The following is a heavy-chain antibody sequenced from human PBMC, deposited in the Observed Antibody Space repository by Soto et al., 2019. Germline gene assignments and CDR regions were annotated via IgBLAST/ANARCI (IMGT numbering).Heavy chain of an antibody. CDR2: ISGGGSGA. Sequence: EVPLLASGGGLVQPGGSLRLSCTASGLTFSDHAMTWVRQAPGKGLEWVSGISGGGSGAYYAESVKGRFTVSRANSKNTLFLQMDSMRAEDTAVYYCSIDLWWYTHWGQGTLVTVSS. D-gene: IGHD2-15*01. J-gene: IGHJ4*02. CDR1: GLTFSDHA. V-gene: IGHV3-23*01. CDR3: SIDLWWYTH.